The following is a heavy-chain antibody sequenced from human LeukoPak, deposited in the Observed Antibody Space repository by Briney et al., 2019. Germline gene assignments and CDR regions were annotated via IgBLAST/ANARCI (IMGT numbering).Heavy chain of an antibody. CDR2: IYPGDSDT. CDR1: GYSFTSYW. Sequence: GESLKISRKGSGYSFTSYWIGWVRQMPGKGLEWMGIIYPGDSDTRYSPSFQGQVTISADKSISTAYLQWSSLKASDTAMYCCAREEDSYGVDYWGQGTLVTVSS. D-gene: IGHD5-18*01. J-gene: IGHJ4*02. CDR3: AREEDSYGVDY. V-gene: IGHV5-51*01.